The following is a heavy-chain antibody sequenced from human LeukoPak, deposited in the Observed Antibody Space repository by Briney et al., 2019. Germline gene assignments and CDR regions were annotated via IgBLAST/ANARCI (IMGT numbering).Heavy chain of an antibody. CDR3: ARDGAWVVVSSFDY. CDR2: IWYDGSNK. V-gene: IGHV3-33*08. D-gene: IGHD2-15*01. J-gene: IGHJ4*02. Sequence: GGSLRLSCAASGFTFSSYGMHWVRQAPGKGLEWVAVIWYDGSNKYYADSVKGRFTISRDNAKNSLYLQMNSLRVEDTAVYYCARDGAWVVVSSFDYWGQGTLVTVSS. CDR1: GFTFSSYG.